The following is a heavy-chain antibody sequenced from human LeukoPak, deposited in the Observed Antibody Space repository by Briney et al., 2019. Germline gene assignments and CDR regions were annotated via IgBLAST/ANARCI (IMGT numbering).Heavy chain of an antibody. D-gene: IGHD5-12*01. V-gene: IGHV3-7*01. CDR3: ARDPRNSGYDLYDY. CDR2: IKHDGSEK. CDR1: GFTLSSYW. J-gene: IGHJ4*02. Sequence: GGSLRLSCADSGFTLSSYWIGWVRQAPGEGLEWLANIKHDGSEKYYGDSVKGRFTISRDNAKNSLYLQMNSLRVEDTAVYYCARDPRNSGYDLYDYWGQGTLVPVSS.